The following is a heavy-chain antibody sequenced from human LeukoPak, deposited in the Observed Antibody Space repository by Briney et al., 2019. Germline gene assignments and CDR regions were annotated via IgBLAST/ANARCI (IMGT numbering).Heavy chain of an antibody. J-gene: IGHJ4*02. D-gene: IGHD4/OR15-4a*01. CDR2: IWYDGSNK. CDR1: GFTFSSYG. Sequence: PGGSLRLSCAASGFTFSSYGMHWVRQAPGKGLEWVAVIWYDGSNKYYADSVKGRFTISRDNSKNTLYLQMNSLRAEDTAVYYCAREGASHYFDYWGQGTLVTVSS. CDR3: AREGASHYFDY. V-gene: IGHV3-33*01.